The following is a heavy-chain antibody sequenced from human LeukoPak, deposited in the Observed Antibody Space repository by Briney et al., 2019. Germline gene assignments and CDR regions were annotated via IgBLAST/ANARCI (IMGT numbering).Heavy chain of an antibody. D-gene: IGHD3-9*01. Sequence: SETLSLTCTVSGGSVSSFTYYWGWVRQPPGKGLEWVGNIYYTGSTYSNPSLRSRVIMSVDTSKNQFSLKMSSVTAADTAVYYCARLSKGRYFDYIFDYWGQGAPDTVSS. J-gene: IGHJ4*02. CDR2: IYYTGST. V-gene: IGHV4-39*01. CDR3: ARLSKGRYFDYIFDY. CDR1: GGSVSSFTYY.